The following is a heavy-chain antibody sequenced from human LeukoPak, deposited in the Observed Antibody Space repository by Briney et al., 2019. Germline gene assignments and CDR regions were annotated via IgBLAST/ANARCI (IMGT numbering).Heavy chain of an antibody. CDR1: GFTFSSYD. J-gene: IGHJ4*02. CDR3: ASAYGSGSYRNFDY. CDR2: IDTAGDT. Sequence: GGSLRLSCAASGFTFSSYDMHWVRQATGKGLEWVSIIDTAGDTYYPGSVKGRFTISRDDAKNSLYLQMSSLRAEDTAMYYCASAYGSGSYRNFDYWGQGTLVTVSS. D-gene: IGHD3-10*01. V-gene: IGHV3-13*01.